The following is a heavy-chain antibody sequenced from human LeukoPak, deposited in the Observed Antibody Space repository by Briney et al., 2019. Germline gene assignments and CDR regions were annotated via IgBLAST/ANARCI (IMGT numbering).Heavy chain of an antibody. Sequence: SETLSLTCAVYGGSFSGYYWSWIRQPPGKGLDWIGDINHSGSTNYNPSLKSRVTISVDTSKNQFSLKLSSVTAADTAVYYCARARRPTVTHGGWFDPWGQGTLVTVSS. V-gene: IGHV4-34*01. J-gene: IGHJ5*02. CDR2: INHSGST. D-gene: IGHD4-17*01. CDR1: GGSFSGYY. CDR3: ARARRPTVTHGGWFDP.